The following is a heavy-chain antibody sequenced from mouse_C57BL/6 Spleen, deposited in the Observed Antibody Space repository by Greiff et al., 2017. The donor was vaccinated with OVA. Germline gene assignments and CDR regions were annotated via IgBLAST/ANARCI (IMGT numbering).Heavy chain of an antibody. D-gene: IGHD1-2*01. Sequence: QVQLQQSGAELVKPGASVTLSCKASGYTFTSYWMHWVKQRPGQGLEWIGMIHPNSGSTNYNEKFKSKATLTVDKSSSTAYMQLSILTSEDSAVYYCARRGITTDYWGQGTTLTVSS. CDR2: IHPNSGST. CDR3: ARRGITTDY. J-gene: IGHJ2*01. CDR1: GYTFTSYW. V-gene: IGHV1-64*01.